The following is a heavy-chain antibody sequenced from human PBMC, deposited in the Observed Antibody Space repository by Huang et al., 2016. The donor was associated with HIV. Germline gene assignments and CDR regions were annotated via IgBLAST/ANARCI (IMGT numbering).Heavy chain of an antibody. D-gene: IGHD2-15*01. CDR1: GYTVSELS. CDR3: ATSTPNVGAGVLRSAFDI. Sequence: QVQLVESGAELKKPGASVRVSCKVSGYTVSELSLPWVRQAPEKGLVWMVGLDPERSKNKYAQGLQGRVTMTEDTSTDPAYMELGSLRPEATAVYYCATSTPNVGAGVLRSAFDIWGQGTMVTVSS. CDR2: LDPERSKN. V-gene: IGHV1-24*01. J-gene: IGHJ3*02.